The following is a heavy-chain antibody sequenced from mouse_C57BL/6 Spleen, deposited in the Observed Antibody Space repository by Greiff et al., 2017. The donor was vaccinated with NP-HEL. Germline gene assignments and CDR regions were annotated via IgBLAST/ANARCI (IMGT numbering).Heavy chain of an antibody. CDR1: GFTFSSYA. CDR2: ISDGGSYT. CDR3: ARENLGGNWFAY. D-gene: IGHD1-1*02. Sequence: EVMLVESGGGLVKPGGSLKLSCAASGFTFSSYAMSWVRQTPEKRLEWVATISDGGSYTYYPDNVKGRFTISRDNAKNNLYLQMSHLKSEDTAMYYCARENLGGNWFAYWGQGTLVTVSA. J-gene: IGHJ3*01. V-gene: IGHV5-4*01.